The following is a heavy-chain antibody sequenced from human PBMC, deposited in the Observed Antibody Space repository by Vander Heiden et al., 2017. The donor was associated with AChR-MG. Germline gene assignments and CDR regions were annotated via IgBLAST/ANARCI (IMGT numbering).Heavy chain of an antibody. Sequence: EVQLLESGGGLVQPGGSLRFSCAASGFMFRTYDMSWGRQAPGKGLEWVAGSSGSGGSTYYADSVKGRLTITRDNSKNTLYRQMNGLRGEDTAAYYGARGRKWNVAVAGTGFDDWGQGTLVTVSS. CDR2: SSGSGGST. CDR1: GFMFRTYD. J-gene: IGHJ5*02. CDR3: ARGRKWNVAVAGTGFDD. V-gene: IGHV3-23*01. D-gene: IGHD6-19*01.